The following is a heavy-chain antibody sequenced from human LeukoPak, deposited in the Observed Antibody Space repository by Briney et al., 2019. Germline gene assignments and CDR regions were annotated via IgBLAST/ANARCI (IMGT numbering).Heavy chain of an antibody. V-gene: IGHV1-18*01. J-gene: IGHJ5*02. Sequence: ASVRVSCKASGGTFSSYTINWVRQAPGQGLEWMGWISAYNGNTNYAQKLQGRVTMTTDTSTSTAYMELRSLRSDDTAVYYCARMIGIAAAGTLGWFDPWGQGTLVTVSS. D-gene: IGHD6-13*01. CDR3: ARMIGIAAAGTLGWFDP. CDR1: GGTFSSYT. CDR2: ISAYNGNT.